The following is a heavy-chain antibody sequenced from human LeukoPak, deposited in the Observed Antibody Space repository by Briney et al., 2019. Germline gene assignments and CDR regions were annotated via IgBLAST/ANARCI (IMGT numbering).Heavy chain of an antibody. J-gene: IGHJ4*02. V-gene: IGHV3-9*01. CDR2: VSWNSGNI. Sequence: PGGSLRLSCAVSGFTFDDYAMHWVRQAPGKGLEWVSGVSWNSGNIGYADSVKGRFTISRDNAKNSLYLQMNSLRPEDTALYYCAKEESVLYYYGSGSYFDSWGRGTLVTVSS. CDR1: GFTFDDYA. CDR3: AKEESVLYYYGSGSYFDS. D-gene: IGHD3-10*01.